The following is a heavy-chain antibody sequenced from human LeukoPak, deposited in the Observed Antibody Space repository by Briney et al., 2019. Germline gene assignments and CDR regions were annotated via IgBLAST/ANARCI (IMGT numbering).Heavy chain of an antibody. CDR2: ISYDGSNE. J-gene: IGHJ4*02. CDR3: ARDSKSGYPFDY. Sequence: GSLRLSCAASGFTFSSYVMHWVRQAPGKGLEWVAIISYDGSNEYYADSVKGRFTISRDNSKNTLYLQMNSLRAEDTAVYYCARDSKSGYPFDYWGQGTLVTVSS. V-gene: IGHV3-30*04. D-gene: IGHD3-22*01. CDR1: GFTFSSYV.